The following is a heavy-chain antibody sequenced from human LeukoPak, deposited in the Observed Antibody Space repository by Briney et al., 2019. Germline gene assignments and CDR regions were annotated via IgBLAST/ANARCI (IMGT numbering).Heavy chain of an antibody. V-gene: IGHV4-34*01. Sequence: SETLSLTCAVYGGSFSGYYWSWIRQPPGKGLEWIGEINPSGSTNYNPSLKSRVTISVDTSKNQFSLKLSSVTAADTAVYYCARLNGDYWGQGTLVTVPS. D-gene: IGHD1-1*01. CDR1: GGSFSGYY. CDR3: ARLNGDY. CDR2: INPSGST. J-gene: IGHJ4*02.